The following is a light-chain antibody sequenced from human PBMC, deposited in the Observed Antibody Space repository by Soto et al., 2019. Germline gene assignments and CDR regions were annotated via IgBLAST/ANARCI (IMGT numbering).Light chain of an antibody. Sequence: EIVMTQSPATLSVSPGERATLSCRASQSVSRNLAWYQQKPGQAPRLLIYGASTRATGIPARFSGSGSGTEFTLTLSSLQSEDFAVYYCQQYNNWPPSYTFGQGTKLEIK. CDR3: QQYNNWPPSYT. CDR2: GAS. CDR1: QSVSRN. J-gene: IGKJ2*01. V-gene: IGKV3-15*01.